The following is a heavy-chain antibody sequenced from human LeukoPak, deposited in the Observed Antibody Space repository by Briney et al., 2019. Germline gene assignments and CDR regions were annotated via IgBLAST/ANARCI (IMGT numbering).Heavy chain of an antibody. CDR2: INPNSGGT. Sequence: ASVKVSCKASGYTFTGYYMHWVRQAPGQGLEWMGWINPNSGGTNYAQKFQGRVTMIRDTSISTAYMELSRLRSDDTAVYYCARGRITMIVVVIRDNWFDPWGQGTLVTVSS. CDR3: ARGRITMIVVVIRDNWFDP. D-gene: IGHD3-22*01. J-gene: IGHJ5*02. V-gene: IGHV1-2*02. CDR1: GYTFTGYY.